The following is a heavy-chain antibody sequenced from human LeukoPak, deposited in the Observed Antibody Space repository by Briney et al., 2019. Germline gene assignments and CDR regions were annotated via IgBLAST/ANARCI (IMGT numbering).Heavy chain of an antibody. D-gene: IGHD4-11*01. V-gene: IGHV3-30*03. J-gene: IGHJ3*02. CDR1: GFTFSSYG. CDR2: ISYDGSNK. CDR3: ARGYNNYGYVFDI. Sequence: PGRSLRLSCAASGFTFSSYGMHWVRQAPGKGLEWVAVISYDGSNKYYADSVKGRFTISRDNSKNTLYLQMNSLRAEDTAVYYCARGYNNYGYVFDIWGQGTVVTVSS.